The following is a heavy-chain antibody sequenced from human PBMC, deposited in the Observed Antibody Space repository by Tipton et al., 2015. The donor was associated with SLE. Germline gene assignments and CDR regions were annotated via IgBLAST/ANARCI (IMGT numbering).Heavy chain of an antibody. D-gene: IGHD1-14*01. CDR1: GFTFSSYS. V-gene: IGHV3-21*01. Sequence: RLSCAASGFTFSSYSMNWVRQAPGKGLEWVSSISSSSSYIYYADSVKGRFTISRDNAKNSLYLQMNSLRAEDTAVYYCMTSEPPVYFDLWGRGTLVTVSS. CDR3: MTSEPPVYFDL. J-gene: IGHJ2*01. CDR2: ISSSSSYI.